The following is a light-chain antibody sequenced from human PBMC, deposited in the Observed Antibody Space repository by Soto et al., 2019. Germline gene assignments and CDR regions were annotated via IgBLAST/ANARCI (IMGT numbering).Light chain of an antibody. CDR1: QSVSSNN. Sequence: EIVLTQSPGTLSLSPGERVTLSCRASQSVSSNNLAWYQQKPGQAPRLVIYAASSRATGIPARFSGXXSGXXXXLSISRLEPEDFAVYYCQQYDSSLYTFGQGTKLEI. J-gene: IGKJ2*01. CDR3: QQYDSSLYT. V-gene: IGKV3-20*01. CDR2: AAS.